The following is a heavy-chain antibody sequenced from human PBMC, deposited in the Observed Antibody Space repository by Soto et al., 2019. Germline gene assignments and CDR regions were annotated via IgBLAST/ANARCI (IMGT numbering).Heavy chain of an antibody. CDR3: ATSRASIAVAGETEYYFDY. D-gene: IGHD6-19*01. CDR1: GYAFPGFY. CDR2: INPNSGVA. V-gene: IGHV1-2*04. Sequence: GXSAEVSDKASGYAFPGFYLHWVREVPGQGLEWMGWINPNSGVANYTQNVQGWVTMTRDTSTSTAYMELSRLRSDDTAVYCCATSRASIAVAGETEYYFDYWGQGTLVTVSS. J-gene: IGHJ4*02.